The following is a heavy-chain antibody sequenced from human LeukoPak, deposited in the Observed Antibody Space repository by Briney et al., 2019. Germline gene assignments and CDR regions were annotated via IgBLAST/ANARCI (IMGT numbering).Heavy chain of an antibody. D-gene: IGHD6-6*01. Sequence: SETLSLTCTVSGGSISSGGYYWSWIRQHPGKGLEWIGYIYYSGSTYYNPSLKSRVTISVDTSKNQFSLKLSSVTAADTAVYYSARIAARSFDYWGQGTLVTVSS. CDR2: IYYSGST. J-gene: IGHJ4*02. V-gene: IGHV4-31*03. CDR1: GGSISSGGYY. CDR3: ARIAARSFDY.